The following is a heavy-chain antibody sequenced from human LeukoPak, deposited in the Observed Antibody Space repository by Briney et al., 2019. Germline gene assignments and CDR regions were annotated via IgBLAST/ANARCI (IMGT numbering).Heavy chain of an antibody. V-gene: IGHV4-39*01. CDR2: IYYSGST. CDR1: GGSISSSSYY. CDR3: ARCHSGTRHFDY. J-gene: IGHJ4*02. D-gene: IGHD1-26*01. Sequence: SETLSLTCTVSGGSISSSSYYWGWIRQPPGKGLEWIGNIYYSGSTYYNPSLKSRVTISVDTSKNQFSLKLSSVTAADTAVFYCARCHSGTRHFDYWGQGTLVTVSS.